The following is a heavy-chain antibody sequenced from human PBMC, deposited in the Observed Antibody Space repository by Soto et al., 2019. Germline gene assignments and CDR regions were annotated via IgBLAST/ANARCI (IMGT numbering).Heavy chain of an antibody. J-gene: IGHJ4*02. D-gene: IGHD3-22*01. CDR1: GYTVTSYG. CDR3: ARDPHYYDSSGSPDY. V-gene: IGHV1-18*01. CDR2: ISAYNGNT. Sequence: AAVKVSCKASGYTVTSYGSSWVRQAPGQGLEWMGWISAYNGNTNYAQKLQGRVTMTTDTSTSTAYMELRSLRSDDTAVYYCARDPHYYDSSGSPDYWGQGTLVTVSS.